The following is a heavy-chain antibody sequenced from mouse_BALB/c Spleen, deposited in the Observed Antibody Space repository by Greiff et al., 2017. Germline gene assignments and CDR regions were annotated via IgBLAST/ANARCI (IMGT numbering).Heavy chain of an antibody. J-gene: IGHJ3*01. D-gene: IGHD1-2*01. V-gene: IGHV5-17*02. Sequence: EVKVVESGGGLVQPGGSRKLSCAASGFTFSSFGMHWVRQAPEKGLEWVAYISSGSSTIYYADTMKGRFTISRDNPKNTLFLQMTSLRSEDTAMYYCARRLLGYWGQGTLVTVSA. CDR2: ISSGSSTI. CDR1: GFTFSSFG. CDR3: ARRLLGY.